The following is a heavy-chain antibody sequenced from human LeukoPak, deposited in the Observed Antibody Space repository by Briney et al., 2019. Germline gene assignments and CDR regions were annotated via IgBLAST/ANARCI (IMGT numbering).Heavy chain of an antibody. CDR1: GYTFTSYY. CDR2: INPSGGST. J-gene: IGHJ6*02. CDR3: ASQSGGGSYYYYYGMDV. D-gene: IGHD2-15*01. Sequence: ASVKVSCKASGYTFTSYYMHWVRQAPGQGLEWMGIINPSGGSTSYAQKFQGRVTMTRDTSTSTVYMELSSLRSEDTAVYYCASQSGGGSYYYYYGMDVWGQGTTVTVSS. V-gene: IGHV1-46*01.